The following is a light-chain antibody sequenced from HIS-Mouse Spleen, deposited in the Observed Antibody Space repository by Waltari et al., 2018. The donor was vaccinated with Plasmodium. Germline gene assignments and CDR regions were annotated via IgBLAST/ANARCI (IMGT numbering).Light chain of an antibody. CDR3: QQYNSYSYT. CDR1: QSISSW. CDR2: KAS. J-gene: IGKJ2*01. Sequence: DIQMTQSPSTLSASVGDRVTLTCRARQSISSWLAWYQQKPGKAPKLLIYKASSLESGVPSRFSGSGSGTEFTLTISSLQPDDFATYYCQQYNSYSYTFGQGTKLEIK. V-gene: IGKV1-5*03.